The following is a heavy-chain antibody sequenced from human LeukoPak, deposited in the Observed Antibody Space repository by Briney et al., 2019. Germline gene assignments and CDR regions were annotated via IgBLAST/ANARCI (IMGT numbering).Heavy chain of an antibody. V-gene: IGHV3-33*01. D-gene: IGHD3-9*01. CDR1: GFTFSSYG. CDR2: IWYDGSNK. CDR3: ARDGDILTGSLDY. J-gene: IGHJ4*02. Sequence: PGRSLRLSCAASGFTFSSYGMHWVRQAPGKGLEGVAVIWYDGSNKYYADSVKGRFTISRDNSKNTLYLQMNSLRAEDTAVYYCARDGDILTGSLDYWGQGTLVTVSS.